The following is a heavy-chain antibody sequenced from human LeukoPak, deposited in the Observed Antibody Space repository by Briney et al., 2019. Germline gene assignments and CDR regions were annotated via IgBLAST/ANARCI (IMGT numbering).Heavy chain of an antibody. V-gene: IGHV3-7*03. D-gene: IGHD4-17*01. J-gene: IGHJ6*04. CDR1: GFTFSSYW. Sequence: GGSLRLSCAASGFTFSSYWMSWVRQAPGKGLEWVANIKQDGSEKYYVDSVKGRFTISRDNAKNSLYLQMNSLRAEDTAVYHCARDTYGDFIYYYYYGMDVWGKGTTVTVSS. CDR3: ARDTYGDFIYYYYYGMDV. CDR2: IKQDGSEK.